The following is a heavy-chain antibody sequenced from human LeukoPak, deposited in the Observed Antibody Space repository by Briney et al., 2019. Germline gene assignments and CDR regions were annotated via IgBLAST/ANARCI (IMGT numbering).Heavy chain of an antibody. V-gene: IGHV3-23*01. CDR1: GFTFNSYA. CDR3: AKARRDFWTYFVY. D-gene: IGHD3/OR15-3a*01. CDR2: ISGSADST. J-gene: IGHJ4*02. Sequence: GGSLRLSCAASGFTFNSYAMSWVRQAPGKGLEWVSAISGSADSTYYADSVKGRFTISRDNSKTTLFLQMNSLRAEDTAVYYCAKARRDFWTYFVYWSQGTLVTVSS.